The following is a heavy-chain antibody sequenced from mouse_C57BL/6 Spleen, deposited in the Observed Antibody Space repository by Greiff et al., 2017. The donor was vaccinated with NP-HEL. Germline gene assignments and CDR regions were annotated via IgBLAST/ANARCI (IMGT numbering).Heavy chain of an antibody. D-gene: IGHD2-14*01. J-gene: IGHJ4*01. CDR1: GYTFTDYE. V-gene: IGHV1-15*01. CDR3: TRSNYRGYAMDY. CDR2: IDPETGGT. Sequence: QVQLQQSGAELVRPGASVTLSCKASGYTFTDYEMHWVKQTPVHGLEWIGAIDPETGGTAYNQKFKGKAILTADKSSSTAYMELRSLTSEDSAVYYCTRSNYRGYAMDYWGQGTSVTVSS.